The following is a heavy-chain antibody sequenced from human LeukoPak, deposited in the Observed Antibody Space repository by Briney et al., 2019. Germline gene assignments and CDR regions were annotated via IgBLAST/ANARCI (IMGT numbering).Heavy chain of an antibody. D-gene: IGHD3-16*01. CDR2: INGVGDAP. CDR3: AKSRLDDGAKRAHFDY. CDR1: GFSFSTYS. V-gene: IGHV3-23*01. Sequence: GSLRLSCAAPGFSFSTYSINWVRQAPGKGLEWVAAINGVGDAPYYADSVKGRFTLSRDNSEKTLYLQVDSLGAEDTAVYYCAKSRLDDGAKRAHFDYWGQGTLVTVSS. J-gene: IGHJ4*02.